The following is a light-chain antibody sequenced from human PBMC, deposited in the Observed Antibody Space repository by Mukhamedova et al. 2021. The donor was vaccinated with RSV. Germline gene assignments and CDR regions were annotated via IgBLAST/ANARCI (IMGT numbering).Light chain of an antibody. CDR3: QKYLSAPPT. Sequence: WYQRRVHGKPPKLLIYATSTLQSGVPSRFSGSGSVTDFTLTISSLQPEDVATYFCQKYLSAPPTFGPGTKVEIK. CDR2: ATS. V-gene: IGKV1-27*01. J-gene: IGKJ1*01.